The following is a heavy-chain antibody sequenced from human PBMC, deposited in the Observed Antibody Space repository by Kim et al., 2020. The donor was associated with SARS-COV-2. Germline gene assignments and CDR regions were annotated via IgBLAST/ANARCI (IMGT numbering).Heavy chain of an antibody. CDR2: ISGTGTST. CDR1: GFTFSSYA. Sequence: GGSLRLSCKASGFTFSSYAMSWVRQAPGKGLEWVSAISGTGTSTSYTDSVRGRFTVSRDNSKNTLYLQMNSLRVEDTALYYCTKVGRGGIIFGLVISFDSWRQGTLVTVSS. D-gene: IGHD3-3*01. V-gene: IGHV3-23*01. J-gene: IGHJ4*02. CDR3: TKVGRGGIIFGLVISFDS.